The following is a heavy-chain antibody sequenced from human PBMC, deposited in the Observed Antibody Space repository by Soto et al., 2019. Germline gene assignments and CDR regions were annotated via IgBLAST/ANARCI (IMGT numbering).Heavy chain of an antibody. CDR3: AEKVEIPYYHGMDV. CDR1: GGTLRSHA. Sequence: QVQLVQSGAEVKKPGSSVRVSCKASGGTLRSHAINWVRQAPGQGIEWMGGIIPIFGSPYYAQKFQGRVKITEHESTITAYMEPSSLRSDDKAVYYCAEKVEIPYYHGMDVWGQGTTVTGSS. D-gene: IGHD2-2*01. CDR2: IIPIFGSP. J-gene: IGHJ6*02. V-gene: IGHV1-69*01.